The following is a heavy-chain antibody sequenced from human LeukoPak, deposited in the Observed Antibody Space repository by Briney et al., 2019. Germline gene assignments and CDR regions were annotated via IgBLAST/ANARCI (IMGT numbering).Heavy chain of an antibody. CDR2: ISFSGRN. CDR3: AREQYHGSGTYAWFGP. Sequence: SETLSLTCTVSGASISNYYWSWIRQPPGGKLEWIAYISFSGRNNYKPSFKPRVTTSLDTSKNQFSLKLSSVAAADAAVYYWAREQYHGSGTYAWFGPWGQGTLVTVSS. CDR1: GASISNYY. V-gene: IGHV4-59*01. J-gene: IGHJ5*02. D-gene: IGHD3-10*01.